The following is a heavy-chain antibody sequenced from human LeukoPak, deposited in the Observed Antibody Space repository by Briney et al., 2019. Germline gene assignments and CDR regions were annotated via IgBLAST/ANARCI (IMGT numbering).Heavy chain of an antibody. CDR2: VSGADGTT. CDR3: ARPPSLLRKHDAFDI. J-gene: IGHJ3*02. D-gene: IGHD2-15*01. Sequence: QPGGSLRLSCAASGFTFSAYGMSWVRQSPRKGLEWVSGVSGADGTTYYADSVKGRFAISRDNSKSTLYLQMNSLRAEDTAVYYCARPPSLLRKHDAFDIWGRGTMVTVSS. V-gene: IGHV3-23*01. CDR1: GFTFSAYG.